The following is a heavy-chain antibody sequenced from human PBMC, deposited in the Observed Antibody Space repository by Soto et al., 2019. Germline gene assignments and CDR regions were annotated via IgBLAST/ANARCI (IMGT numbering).Heavy chain of an antibody. CDR2: ISGSGGST. J-gene: IGHJ5*02. Sequence: PGGSLRLSCAASGFTFSSYAMSWVRQAPGKGLEWVSAISGSGGSTYYADSVKGRFTISRDNSKNTLYLQMNSLRAEDTAVYYCAKDLYYDSSRNWFDPWGQGTLVPVYS. V-gene: IGHV3-23*01. CDR1: GFTFSSYA. CDR3: AKDLYYDSSRNWFDP. D-gene: IGHD3-22*01.